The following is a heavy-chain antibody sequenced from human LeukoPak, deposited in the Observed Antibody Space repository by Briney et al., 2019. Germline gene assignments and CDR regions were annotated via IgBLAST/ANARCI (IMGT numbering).Heavy chain of an antibody. J-gene: IGHJ4*02. D-gene: IGHD3-9*01. V-gene: IGHV3-9*01. CDR3: AKDGDYDILTGVYYFDY. CDR2: ISWNSGSI. CDR1: GFTFDDYA. Sequence: GGSLRLSCAASGFTFDDYAMHWVRQAPGKGLEWVSGISWNSGSIGYADSVKGRFTISRDNAKNSLYLQMSSLRAEDTALYYCAKDGDYDILTGVYYFDYWGQGTLVTVSS.